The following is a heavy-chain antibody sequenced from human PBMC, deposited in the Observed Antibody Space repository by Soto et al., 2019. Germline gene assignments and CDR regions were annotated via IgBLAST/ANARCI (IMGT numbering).Heavy chain of an antibody. CDR1: GYSFTSYA. CDR3: ARAGYNSGWDYYFDY. V-gene: IGHV1-3*01. J-gene: IGHJ4*02. D-gene: IGHD6-19*01. Sequence: QVHLVQSGAEVKKPGSSVKVSCETSGYSFTSYAIHWVRQAPGQRPEWMGWISVGNTKSIYSQKLQGRVTITRDRSARTAYMELSSLRFEDTAVYYCARAGYNSGWDYYFDYWGQGTLVTVSS. CDR2: ISVGNTKS.